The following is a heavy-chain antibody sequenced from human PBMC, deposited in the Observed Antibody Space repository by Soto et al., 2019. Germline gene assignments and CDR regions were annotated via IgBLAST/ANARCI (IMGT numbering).Heavy chain of an antibody. CDR3: VRRGRGYTRDDVFDI. CDR2: ISAFSSPI. J-gene: IGHJ3*02. Sequence: EAQLVESGGGLVKPGGSLRLSCVDSGFTFSSYSMNWVRQAPGKGLEWVSSISAFSSPIFYADSVKGRYTISRDNAKNSLYLQVSSLRAEDPAFYYCVRRGRGYTRDDVFDIWAQGTMVTASS. V-gene: IGHV3-21*06. CDR1: GFTFSSYS. D-gene: IGHD2-2*02.